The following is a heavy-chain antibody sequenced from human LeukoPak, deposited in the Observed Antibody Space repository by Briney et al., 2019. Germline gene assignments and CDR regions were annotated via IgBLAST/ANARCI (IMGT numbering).Heavy chain of an antibody. CDR1: GFTFSSYA. CDR2: ISGSGGSA. J-gene: IGHJ4*02. Sequence: GGSLRLSCAASGFTFSSYAMSWVRQAPGKGLEWVSAISGSGGSAYYADSVKGRFTISRDNSKNTLYLQMNSLRAEDTAVYYCAKIGYSSGWYTTPLFDYWGQGTLVTVSS. D-gene: IGHD6-19*01. CDR3: AKIGYSSGWYTTPLFDY. V-gene: IGHV3-23*01.